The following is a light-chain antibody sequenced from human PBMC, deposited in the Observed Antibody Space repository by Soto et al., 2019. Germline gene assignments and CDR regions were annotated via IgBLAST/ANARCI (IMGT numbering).Light chain of an antibody. CDR2: RDN. J-gene: IGLJ3*02. CDR3: ATWDDGLYGPV. V-gene: IGLV1-44*01. CDR1: RSNIGSNP. Sequence: QSVLTQPPSASGTPGQRVTILCSGTRSNIGSNPVQWYLQLPGTAPKLLIYRDNQRPSGVPDRFSGSKSGTSASLAISGLQSDDEADYHCATWDDGLYGPVFGGGTKVTVL.